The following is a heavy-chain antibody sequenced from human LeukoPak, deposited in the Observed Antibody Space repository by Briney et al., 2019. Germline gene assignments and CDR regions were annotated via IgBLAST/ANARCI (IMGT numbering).Heavy chain of an antibody. J-gene: IGHJ4*02. D-gene: IGHD3-10*01. Sequence: SQTLSLTCAISGDSVSGSPAVWNWIRQSPSRGLEWLGRTYYRSKWYIDYAVSVKGRITITPDTSKNQFSLQLNSVTPEDTAVYYCARGAVRVGTNFDYWGQGTLVTVSS. CDR3: ARGAVRVGTNFDY. CDR2: TYYRSKWYI. CDR1: GDSVSGSPAV. V-gene: IGHV6-1*01.